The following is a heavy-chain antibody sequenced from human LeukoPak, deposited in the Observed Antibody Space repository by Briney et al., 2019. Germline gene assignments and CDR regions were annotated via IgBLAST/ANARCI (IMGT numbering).Heavy chain of an antibody. J-gene: IGHJ4*02. CDR1: GGSFSGYY. CDR3: ARAYYYGSGSYYNPLHYFDY. V-gene: IGHV4-34*01. D-gene: IGHD3-10*01. Sequence: SETLSPTCAVYGGSFSGYYWSWIRQPPGKGLEWIGEINHSGSTNYNPSLKSRVTISVDTSKNQFSLKLSSVTAADTAVYYCARAYYYGSGSYYNPLHYFDYWGQGALVTVSS. CDR2: INHSGST.